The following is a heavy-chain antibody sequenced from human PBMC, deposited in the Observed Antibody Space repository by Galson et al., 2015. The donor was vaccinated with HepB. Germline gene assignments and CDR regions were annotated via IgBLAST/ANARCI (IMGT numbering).Heavy chain of an antibody. CDR1: GFYFSSYD. D-gene: IGHD6-19*01. CDR3: ASLVVAGGDY. CDR2: ISYDGSKI. Sequence: SLRLSCAASGFYFSSYDMHWVRQAPGKGLEWVAAISYDGSKIHYAGSVKGRFTISRDNSENTLYVEMNSLRPKDTAVYYCASLVVAGGDYWGQGTLVIVSS. V-gene: IGHV3-30*04. J-gene: IGHJ4*02.